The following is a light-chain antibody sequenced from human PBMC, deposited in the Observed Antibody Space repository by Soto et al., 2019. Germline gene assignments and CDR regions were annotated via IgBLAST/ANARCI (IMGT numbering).Light chain of an antibody. CDR3: SSYTSSIS. CDR2: DVN. Sequence: QSVLTQPASVYGSPGQSITISCTGTSSDVGGYNYVSWYQQHPGKAPKLMIYDVNTRPSGVSNRFSGSKSGNTASLTISGLQAEDEADYYCSSYTSSISFGGGTKVTVL. J-gene: IGLJ2*01. V-gene: IGLV2-14*01. CDR1: SSDVGGYNY.